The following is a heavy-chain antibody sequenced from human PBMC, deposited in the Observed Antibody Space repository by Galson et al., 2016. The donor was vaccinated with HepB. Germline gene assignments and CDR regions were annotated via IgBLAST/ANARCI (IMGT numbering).Heavy chain of an antibody. V-gene: IGHV3-30*04. CDR1: GFTFSDSP. Sequence: SLRLSCAASGFTFSDSPMHWVRQAPGKGLEWVAVILYDGSNKYYADSVKGRFTISRDNSKNTLYLQMNSLRPEDTAVYYCARDIAGNGSFDYWGQGTLVTVSS. J-gene: IGHJ4*02. CDR3: ARDIAGNGSFDY. D-gene: IGHD6-13*01. CDR2: ILYDGSNK.